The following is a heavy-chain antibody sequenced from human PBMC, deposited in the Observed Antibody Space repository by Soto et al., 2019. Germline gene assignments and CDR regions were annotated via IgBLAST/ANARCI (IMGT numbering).Heavy chain of an antibody. CDR3: ASNSGDIVVVPARLYYYGMDV. Sequence: QVQLVQSGAEVKKPGSSVKVSCKASGGTFSSYAISWVRQAPGQGLEWMGGIIPIFGTANYAQKFQGRVTITADKSTSTAYMELSSLRSEDTAVYYCASNSGDIVVVPARLYYYGMDVWGQGPTVTVSS. V-gene: IGHV1-69*06. D-gene: IGHD2-2*01. CDR1: GGTFSSYA. J-gene: IGHJ6*02. CDR2: IIPIFGTA.